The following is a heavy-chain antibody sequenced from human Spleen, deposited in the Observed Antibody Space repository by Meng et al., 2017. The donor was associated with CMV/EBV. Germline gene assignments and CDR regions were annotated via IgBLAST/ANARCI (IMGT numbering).Heavy chain of an antibody. CDR3: ARVSEVATGVFDY. D-gene: IGHD2-15*01. CDR2: ISSSSSYT. CDR1: GFTFSDYY. J-gene: IGHJ4*02. Sequence: VQLVESGGSLVQPGGSLRLSCAASGFTFSDYYMSWIRQAPGKGLEWVSYISSSSSYTNYADSVKGRFTISRDNAKNSLYLQMNSLRAEDTAVYYCARVSEVATGVFDYWGQGTLVTVSS. V-gene: IGHV3-11*06.